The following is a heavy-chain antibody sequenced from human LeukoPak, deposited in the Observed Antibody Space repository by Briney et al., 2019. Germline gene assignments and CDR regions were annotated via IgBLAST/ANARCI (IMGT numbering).Heavy chain of an antibody. CDR1: VFTFIIYA. CDR2: ISDDGSNK. V-gene: IGHV3-30-3*01. J-gene: IGHJ4*02. Sequence: GGSLRLSCAASVFTFIIYAMHWVRQAPGKGLEWVAVISDDGSNKYYADSVKGRFTVSRDNSKTTLYLQMNSLRAEDTAVYYCDPHDSASHFWGQGTLVTVSS. D-gene: IGHD6-6*01. CDR3: DPHDSASHF.